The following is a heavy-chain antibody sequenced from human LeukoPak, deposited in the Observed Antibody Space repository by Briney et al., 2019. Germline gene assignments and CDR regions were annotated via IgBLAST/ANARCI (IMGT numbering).Heavy chain of an antibody. Sequence: GGSLRLSCAASGFTFNNAWMSWVRQAPGKGLEWVGRIISNTYGGTTNYAAPVEGRFTISRDDSKSMLYLQMNSLKIEDTAVYYCTTIRDLDYWGQGTLVTVSS. CDR2: IISNTYGGTT. CDR3: TTIRDLDY. J-gene: IGHJ4*02. D-gene: IGHD5-24*01. V-gene: IGHV3-15*01. CDR1: GFTFNNAW.